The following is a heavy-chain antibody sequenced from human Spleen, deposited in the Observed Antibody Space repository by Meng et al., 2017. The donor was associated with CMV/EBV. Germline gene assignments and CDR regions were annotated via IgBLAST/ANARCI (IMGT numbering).Heavy chain of an antibody. Sequence: ASVKVSCKASGHTLAVYYIHWARQAPGQGLEWMGWVNPNSGDTNYAQRFQGRVTMTRDTSISTAYMELSRLRSDDTAMYYCARVSSGSYSFDYWGQGGLVTVSS. D-gene: IGHD1-26*01. CDR2: VNPNSGDT. V-gene: IGHV1-2*02. CDR3: ARVSSGSYSFDY. CDR1: GHTLAVYY. J-gene: IGHJ4*02.